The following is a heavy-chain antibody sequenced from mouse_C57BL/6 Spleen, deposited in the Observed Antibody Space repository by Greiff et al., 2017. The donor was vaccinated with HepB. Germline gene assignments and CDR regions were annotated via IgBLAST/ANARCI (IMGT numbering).Heavy chain of an antibody. CDR2: IYPGNSDT. Sequence: EVQLQQSGTVLARPGASVKMSCKTSGYTFTSYWMHWVKQRPGQGLEWIGAIYPGNSDTSYNQKFKGKAKLTAVTSASTAYMELSSLTNEDSAVYYCTRSPITTVVANYFDYWGQGTTLTVSS. CDR1: GYTFTSYW. CDR3: TRSPITTVVANYFDY. D-gene: IGHD1-1*01. J-gene: IGHJ2*01. V-gene: IGHV1-5*01.